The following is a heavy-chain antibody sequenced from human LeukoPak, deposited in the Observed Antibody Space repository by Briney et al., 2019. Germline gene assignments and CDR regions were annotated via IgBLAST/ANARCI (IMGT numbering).Heavy chain of an antibody. CDR2: IKSDGTGI. CDR1: GFTFSYYW. D-gene: IGHD3-10*01. J-gene: IGHJ4*02. CDR3: VRGQTIDY. V-gene: IGHV3-74*03. Sequence: SGGSLRLSCTASGFTFSYYWMYWVRQAPGKGLVWVSRIKSDGTGILYEDFAEGRFTISRDNAKNALYLQMTSLREEDTAVYYCVRGQTIDYWGQGILVTVSS.